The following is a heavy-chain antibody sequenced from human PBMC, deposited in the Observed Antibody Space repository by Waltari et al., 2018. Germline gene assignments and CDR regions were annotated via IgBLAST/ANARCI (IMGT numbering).Heavy chain of an antibody. V-gene: IGHV1-3*01. CDR2: INAVNGNT. CDR3: ARGDYSNYELDY. D-gene: IGHD4-4*01. J-gene: IGHJ4*02. Sequence: QVQLVQSGAEVKKPGASVKVSCKASGYTFTSYAMHWVRQAPGQRLEWMGWINAVNGNTKYSQKFQGRGTITRDTSASTAYMELSSLRSKDTAVHYCARGDYSNYELDYWGQGTLVTVSS. CDR1: GYTFTSYA.